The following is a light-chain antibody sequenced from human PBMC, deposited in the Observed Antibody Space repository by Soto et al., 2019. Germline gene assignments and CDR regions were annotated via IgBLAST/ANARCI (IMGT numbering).Light chain of an antibody. CDR2: EVS. CDR1: SSDVGGYNY. Sequence: QSVLTQPASVSGPPGQSITISCTGTSSDVGGYNYVSWYQQHPGKAPKLMIYEVSNRPSGVSNRFSGSKSDNTASLTISGLQAEDEADYYCSSYTSSSTYVFGTGTKVTVL. CDR3: SSYTSSSTYV. J-gene: IGLJ1*01. V-gene: IGLV2-14*01.